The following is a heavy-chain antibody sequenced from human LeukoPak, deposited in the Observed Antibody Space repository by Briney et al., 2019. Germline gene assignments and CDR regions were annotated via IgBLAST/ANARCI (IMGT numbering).Heavy chain of an antibody. J-gene: IGHJ5*02. CDR1: GGSFSGYY. CDR2: INHSGST. V-gene: IGHV4-34*01. D-gene: IGHD3-22*01. Sequence: SETLSLTCAVYGGSFSGYYWSWIRQPPGKGLEWIGEINHSGSTNYNPSLKSRVTISVDTSKNQFSLKLSSVTAADTAVYYCARRRITMIVVVITDWFDPWGQGTLVTVSS. CDR3: ARRRITMIVVVITDWFDP.